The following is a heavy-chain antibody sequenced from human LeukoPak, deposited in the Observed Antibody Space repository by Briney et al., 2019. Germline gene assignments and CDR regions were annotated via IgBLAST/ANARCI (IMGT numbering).Heavy chain of an antibody. D-gene: IGHD3-10*01. V-gene: IGHV3-7*01. CDR2: IKQDGSEK. CDR3: ARDTRRAMVPADFDY. J-gene: IGHJ4*02. Sequence: GGSLRLSCAASGFTFSSYAMHWVRQAPGKGLEWVANIKQDGSEKYYVDSVKGRFTISRDNAKNSLYLQMNSLRAEDTAVYYCARDTRRAMVPADFDYWGQGTLVTVSS. CDR1: GFTFSSYA.